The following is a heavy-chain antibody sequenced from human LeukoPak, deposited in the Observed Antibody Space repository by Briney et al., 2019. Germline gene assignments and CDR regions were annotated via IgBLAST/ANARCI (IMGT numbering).Heavy chain of an antibody. Sequence: ASVKVSCKASGGTFSSYAISWVRQAPGQGLEWMGRIIPIFGTANYAQKFQGRVTITTDESTSTAYMELSSLRSEDTAVHYCARRGGSPYYFDYWGQGTLVTVSS. CDR3: ARRGGSPYYFDY. CDR1: GGTFSSYA. CDR2: IIPIFGTA. V-gene: IGHV1-69*05. D-gene: IGHD3-10*01. J-gene: IGHJ4*02.